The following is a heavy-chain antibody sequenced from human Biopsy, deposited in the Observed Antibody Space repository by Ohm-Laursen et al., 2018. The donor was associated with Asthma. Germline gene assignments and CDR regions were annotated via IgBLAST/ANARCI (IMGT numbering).Heavy chain of an antibody. V-gene: IGHV3-30*01. CDR1: GFSFSNFA. J-gene: IGHJ3*02. CDR3: VRDGTDDAFDI. D-gene: IGHD1-1*01. CDR2: ISKDASTQ. Sequence: SLRLSCAASGFSFSNFAIHWVRQAPGKGLEWVGVISKDASTQGYADSVKGRFSMARDNSKNTLDLQMNSLREEDTAVYYCVRDGTDDAFDIWGQGTVASVSS.